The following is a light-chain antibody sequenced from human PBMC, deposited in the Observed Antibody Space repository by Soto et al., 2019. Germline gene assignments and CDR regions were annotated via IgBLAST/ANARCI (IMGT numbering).Light chain of an antibody. V-gene: IGLV1-47*02. CDR2: TNN. J-gene: IGLJ2*01. Sequence: QSVLTQPPSASGTPGQRVTISCSGSRPSIGSNHVYWYQQLPGMAPKLLIYTNNQRPSRVPDRFSASKSGTSASLGISGLRSEDEADYYCAAWHESLSAVIFGGGTKLTV. CDR3: AAWHESLSAVI. CDR1: RPSIGSNH.